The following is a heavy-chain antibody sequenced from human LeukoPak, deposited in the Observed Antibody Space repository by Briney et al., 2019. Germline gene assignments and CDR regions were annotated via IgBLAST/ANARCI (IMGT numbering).Heavy chain of an antibody. CDR2: ITSSGDDI. Sequence: PGGSLRLSCAASGFTFSDYYMSWIRQAPGKGLEWVAYITSSGDDIYYADSVKGRFTISRGNAKNALFLRMNSLRVEDTATYYCASDIVATSGDFWGQGTLVSVSS. V-gene: IGHV3-11*01. D-gene: IGHD5-12*01. J-gene: IGHJ4*02. CDR1: GFTFSDYY. CDR3: ASDIVATSGDF.